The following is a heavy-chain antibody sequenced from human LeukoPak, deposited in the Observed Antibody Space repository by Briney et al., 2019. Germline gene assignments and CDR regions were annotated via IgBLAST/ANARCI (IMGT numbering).Heavy chain of an antibody. J-gene: IGHJ4*02. CDR2: ISSSSSYI. V-gene: IGHV3-21*01. CDR3: ARDLVGGSQFDY. D-gene: IGHD1-26*01. CDR1: GFTFSSYS. Sequence: KSGGSLRLSCAASGFTFSSYSMNWVRQAPGKGLEWVSSISSSSSYIHYADSVKGRFTISRDNAKNSLYLQMNSLRAEDTAVYYCARDLVGGSQFDYWGQGTLVTVSS.